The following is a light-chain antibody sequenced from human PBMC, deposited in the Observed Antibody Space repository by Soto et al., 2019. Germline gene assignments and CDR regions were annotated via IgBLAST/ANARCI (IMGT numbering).Light chain of an antibody. V-gene: IGKV3-11*01. CDR3: QQYRT. Sequence: EIVLTQSPATLSLSAGERATLSCRASQSISSFLAWYQQKPGQAPRLLIYEASSRATGIPDRFSGSGSGTDFTLTVSRLEPEDFAVYYCQQYRTFGQGTKVDIK. CDR2: EAS. CDR1: QSISSF. J-gene: IGKJ1*01.